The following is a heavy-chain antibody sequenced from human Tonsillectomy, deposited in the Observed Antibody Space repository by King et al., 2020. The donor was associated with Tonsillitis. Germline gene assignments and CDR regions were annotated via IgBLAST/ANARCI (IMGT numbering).Heavy chain of an antibody. CDR3: ARGGYDFWSGYSLNFDY. J-gene: IGHJ4*02. CDR2: INHSGST. Sequence: VQLQQWGAGLLKPSETLSLPCAVYGGSFSGYYWSWIRQPPGKGLEWIGEINHSGSTNYNPSLKSRVTISVDTSKNQFSLKLSSVTAADTAVYYCARGGYDFWSGYSLNFDYWGQGTLVTVSS. D-gene: IGHD3-3*01. CDR1: GGSFSGYY. V-gene: IGHV4-34*01.